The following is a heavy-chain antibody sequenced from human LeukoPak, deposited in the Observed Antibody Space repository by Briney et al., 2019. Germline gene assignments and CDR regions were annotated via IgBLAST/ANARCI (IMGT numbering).Heavy chain of an antibody. CDR2: ISGSGGTT. V-gene: IGHV3-23*01. D-gene: IGHD1-1*01. CDR3: AKRSPYNGSSYYLDF. CDR1: GFSFISYG. J-gene: IGHJ4*02. Sequence: PGGSLRLSCAASGFSFISYGMSWVRQAPGKGLEWVSAISGSGGTTYYADSVRGRFIISRDNSKSTLYFQMNSLRGEDTAIYYCAKRSPYNGSSYYLDFWGQGTLVTVSS.